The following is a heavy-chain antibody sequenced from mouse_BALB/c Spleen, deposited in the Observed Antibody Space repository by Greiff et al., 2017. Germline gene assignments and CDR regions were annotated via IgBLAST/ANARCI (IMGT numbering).Heavy chain of an antibody. J-gene: IGHJ2*01. V-gene: IGHV5-17*02. Sequence: EVQVVESGGGLVQPGGSRKLSCAASGFTFSSFGMHWVRQAPEKGLEWVAYISSGSSTIYYADTVKGRFTISRDNPKNTLFLQMSSLRSEDTAMYYCARRGWVLRSYIDYWGQGTTLTVSS. CDR1: GFTFSSFG. D-gene: IGHD2-3*01. CDR2: ISSGSSTI. CDR3: ARRGWVLRSYIDY.